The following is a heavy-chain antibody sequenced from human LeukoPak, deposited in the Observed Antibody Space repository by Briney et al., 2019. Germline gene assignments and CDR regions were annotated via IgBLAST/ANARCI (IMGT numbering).Heavy chain of an antibody. CDR1: GFTFSSYA. CDR3: ARDEVRYCSSTSCPSFDY. J-gene: IGHJ4*02. Sequence: PGGSLRLSCAASGFTFSSYAMPWVRQAPGKGLEWVAVISYDGSNKYYADSVKGRFTISRDNSKNTLYLQMNSLRAEDTAVYYCARDEVRYCSSTSCPSFDYWGQGTLVTVSS. CDR2: ISYDGSNK. D-gene: IGHD2-2*01. V-gene: IGHV3-30-3*01.